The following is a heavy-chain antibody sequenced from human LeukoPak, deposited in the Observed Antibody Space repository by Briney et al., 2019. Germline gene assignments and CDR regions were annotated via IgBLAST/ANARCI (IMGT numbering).Heavy chain of an antibody. V-gene: IGHV7-4-1*02. CDR2: INTNTGNP. D-gene: IGHD6-13*01. CDR3: AREDLLIAAAGTDFTYYYYYMDV. CDR1: GYSFTGYY. Sequence: ASVKVSCKASGYSFTGYYLHWVRQAPGQGLEWMGWINTNTGNPTYAQGFTGRFVFSLDTSVSTAYLQISSLKAEDTAVYYCAREDLLIAAAGTDFTYYYYYMDVWGKGTTVTISS. J-gene: IGHJ6*03.